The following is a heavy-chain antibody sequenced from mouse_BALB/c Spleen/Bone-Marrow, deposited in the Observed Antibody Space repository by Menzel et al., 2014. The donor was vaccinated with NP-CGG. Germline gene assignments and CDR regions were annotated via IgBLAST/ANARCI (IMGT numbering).Heavy chain of an antibody. D-gene: IGHD2-4*01. Sequence: EVHLVESGGGLVKPGGSLKLSCAASGFNFXSYGMSWVRQTPEKRLEWVASISGGGSYTYFPDSVKGRVTISRDNAKNNLYLQMSSLRSEDTALYYCARHDYDWFAYWGQGTLVTVSA. V-gene: IGHV5-9-2*01. CDR1: GFNFXSYG. J-gene: IGHJ3*01. CDR3: ARHDYDWFAY. CDR2: ISGGGSYT.